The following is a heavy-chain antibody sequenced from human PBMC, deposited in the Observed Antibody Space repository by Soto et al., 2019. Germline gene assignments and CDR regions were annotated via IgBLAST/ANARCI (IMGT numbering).Heavy chain of an antibody. J-gene: IGHJ6*02. V-gene: IGHV1-69*13. CDR1: GGTFSSYA. Sequence: GASVKVSCKASGGTFSSYAISWVRQAPGQGLEWMGGIIPIFGTANYAQKFQGRVTITADESTSTAYMELSSLRSEDTAVYYCADLGSGSYCKEYYSYGMDVWGQGTTVTVSS. CDR2: IIPIFGTA. D-gene: IGHD3-10*01. CDR3: ADLGSGSYCKEYYSYGMDV.